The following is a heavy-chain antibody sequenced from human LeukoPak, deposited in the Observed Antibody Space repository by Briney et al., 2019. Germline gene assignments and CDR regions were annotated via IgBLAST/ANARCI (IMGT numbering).Heavy chain of an antibody. V-gene: IGHV4-30-4*08. J-gene: IGHJ4*02. D-gene: IGHD3-22*01. Sequence: SETLSLTCIVSGYSISSGYYWGWIRQPPGKGLEWIGYIYYSGSTYYNPPLKSRVTISVDTSKNQFSLKLSSVTAADTAVYYCARDDYYDSSGYYPSVVWGQGTLVTVSS. CDR3: ARDDYYDSSGYYPSVV. CDR2: IYYSGST. CDR1: GYSISSGYY.